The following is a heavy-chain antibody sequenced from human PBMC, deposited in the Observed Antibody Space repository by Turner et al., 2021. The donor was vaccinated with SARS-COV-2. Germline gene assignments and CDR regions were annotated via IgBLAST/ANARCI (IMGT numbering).Heavy chain of an antibody. Sequence: QVQLVASGGGVVPPGTSLRPSCAASGFTFSSYAMHWVRQAPGKGMEWVAVISYDGSNKFYADSVKGRVTISRDNSKNTLYLQMNSLRVEDTAVYYCARDRSGWYLDYWGQGTLVTVSS. J-gene: IGHJ4*02. CDR2: ISYDGSNK. CDR1: GFTFSSYA. D-gene: IGHD6-19*01. V-gene: IGHV3-30*04. CDR3: ARDRSGWYLDY.